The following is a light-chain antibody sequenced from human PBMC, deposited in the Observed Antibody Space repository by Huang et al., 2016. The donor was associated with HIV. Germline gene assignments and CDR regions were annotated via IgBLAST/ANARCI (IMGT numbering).Light chain of an antibody. V-gene: IGKV3-11*01. J-gene: IGKJ5*01. Sequence: EIVLTQSPATLSLSPGERATLSCRASQRVSIYLAWYQQKPGQAPRHLIYDASNRATGIPARFRGSGSGTDFTLTISSLEPEDFAVYYCQQRSNWPRSFGQGTRLEMK. CDR1: QRVSIY. CDR2: DAS. CDR3: QQRSNWPRS.